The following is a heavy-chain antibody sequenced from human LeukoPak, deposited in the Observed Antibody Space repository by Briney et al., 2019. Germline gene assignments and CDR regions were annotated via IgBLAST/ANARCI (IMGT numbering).Heavy chain of an antibody. J-gene: IGHJ4*02. CDR1: GGSFSGYY. Sequence: SETLSLTCAVYGGSFSGYYWSWIRQPPGKGLEWIGEINHSGSTNYNPSLKSRVTISVDTSKNQFSLKLSSVTAADTAVYYCARGAVAGSPVCGCWGQGTMVNVCS. CDR2: INHSGST. CDR3: ARGAVAGSPVCGC. V-gene: IGHV4-34*01. D-gene: IGHD6-19*01.